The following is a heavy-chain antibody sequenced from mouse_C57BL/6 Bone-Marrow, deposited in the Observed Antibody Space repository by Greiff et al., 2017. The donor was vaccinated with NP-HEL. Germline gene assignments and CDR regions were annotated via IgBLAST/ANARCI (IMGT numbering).Heavy chain of an antibody. V-gene: IGHV1-54*01. J-gene: IGHJ2*01. CDR1: GYAFTNYL. D-gene: IGHD4-1*01. CDR3: ARLRGSLGY. Sequence: QVQLKESGAELVRPGTSVKVSCKASGYAFTNYLIEWVKQRPGQGLEWIGVINPGSGGTNYNEKFKGKATLTADKSSSTAYMQLSSLTSEDSAVYFCARLRGSLGYWGQGTTRTVSS. CDR2: INPGSGGT.